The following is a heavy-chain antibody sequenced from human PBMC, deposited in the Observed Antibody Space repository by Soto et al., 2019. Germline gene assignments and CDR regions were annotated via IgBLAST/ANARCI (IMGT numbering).Heavy chain of an antibody. Sequence: QVQVVQSGAEVKKPGASVTVSCKASGYTFTAYYVHWVRQAPGQGLEWMGWINPNTGGTKFVPKFQGWVTMSTDTSISTAYMEVSRLRADDTAVYYCARGSRYSVDHWGQGTLITVSS. J-gene: IGHJ4*02. CDR3: ARGSRYSVDH. CDR1: GYTFTAYY. V-gene: IGHV1-2*04. D-gene: IGHD3-16*02. CDR2: INPNTGGT.